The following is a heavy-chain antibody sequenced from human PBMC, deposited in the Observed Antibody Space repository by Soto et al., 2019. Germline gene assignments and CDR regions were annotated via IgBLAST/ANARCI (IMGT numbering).Heavy chain of an antibody. D-gene: IGHD5-12*01. CDR2: ISGYNGNT. CDR1: GYTFSSYG. J-gene: IGHJ4*02. Sequence: QLVQSGAEVKKPGASVKVSCVASGYTFSSYGLSWVRQAPGQGLEWMGWISGYNGNTKYAQKFQGRVTMTTDTSTSTAYMEFRTLRSDDTAVYYCARDTGWLRDPYNFDYWGQGTLVTVSS. V-gene: IGHV1-18*01. CDR3: ARDTGWLRDPYNFDY.